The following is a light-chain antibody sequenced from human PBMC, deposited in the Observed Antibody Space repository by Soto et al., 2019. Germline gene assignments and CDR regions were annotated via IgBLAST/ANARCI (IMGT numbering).Light chain of an antibody. CDR1: TSNIGNNY. V-gene: IGLV1-51*02. Sequence: QSVLMQPPSVSAAPGQKVTISCSGSTSNIGNNYVSWFQQLPGTAPKLIIYQSNRRPSGIPDRFSGSKSGTSATLGITGLQTGDEADYYCGSWDHSVSGFVFGTGTKVTVL. CDR2: QSN. CDR3: GSWDHSVSGFV. J-gene: IGLJ1*01.